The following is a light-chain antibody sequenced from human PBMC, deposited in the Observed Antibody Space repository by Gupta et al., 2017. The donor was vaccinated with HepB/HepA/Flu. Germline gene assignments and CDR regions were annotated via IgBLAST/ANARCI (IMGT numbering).Light chain of an antibody. Sequence: QSVLTQPPSASGTPGQRVTISCSGSSPNIGTNTVNWYHQFQGTDPKLLIHSNNQWPPGVPDRFSGSKSGTSASLAISGLQSEDEGNDYCAEWDDGLNALVFGGGTKLTVL. CDR2: SNN. CDR1: SPNIGTNT. V-gene: IGLV1-44*01. J-gene: IGLJ2*01. CDR3: AEWDDGLNALV.